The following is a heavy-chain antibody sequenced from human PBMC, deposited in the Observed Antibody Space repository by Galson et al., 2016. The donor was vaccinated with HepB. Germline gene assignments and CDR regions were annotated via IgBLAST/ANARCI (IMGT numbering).Heavy chain of an antibody. D-gene: IGHD4-17*01. CDR2: IDPRDSYT. CDR3: ARQTVRYYYGMDV. CDR1: GYSFPSYW. J-gene: IGHJ6*02. Sequence: QSGAEVKKPGESLMISCKASGYSFPSYWISWVRQMPGKGLEWMGRIDPRDSYTNYSPSFQGHVIISVDKSIGTAHLQWSSLKVSDTAIYYCARQTVRYYYGMDVWGQGTTVSVSS. V-gene: IGHV5-10-1*01.